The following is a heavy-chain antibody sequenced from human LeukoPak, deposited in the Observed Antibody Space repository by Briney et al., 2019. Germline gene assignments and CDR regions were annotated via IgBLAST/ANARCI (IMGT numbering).Heavy chain of an antibody. CDR3: ARDNWNYGSSMDV. V-gene: IGHV4-59*01. CDR1: GGSISSYY. Sequence: PSETLSLTCTVSGGSISSYYWSWIRQPPGKGLEWIGYIYYSGSTNYNPSLKSRVTISVDASKNQFSLKLSSVTAADTAVYYCARDNWNYGSSMDVWGQGTTVTVSS. CDR2: IYYSGST. J-gene: IGHJ6*02. D-gene: IGHD1-7*01.